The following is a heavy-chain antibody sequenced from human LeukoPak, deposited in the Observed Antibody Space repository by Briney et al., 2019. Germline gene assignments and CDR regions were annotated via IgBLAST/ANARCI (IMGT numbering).Heavy chain of an antibody. Sequence: PSETLSLTCAVYGVSFSGYYWSWIRQPPGKGLEWIGEVNHSGSTNYNPSLKSRVTISVDTSKNQFSLKLSAVTAADTAVYYCARDKGTSYLSSFDYWGQGTLVTVSS. V-gene: IGHV4-34*01. D-gene: IGHD6-6*01. CDR3: ARDKGTSYLSSFDY. J-gene: IGHJ4*02. CDR2: VNHSGST. CDR1: GVSFSGYY.